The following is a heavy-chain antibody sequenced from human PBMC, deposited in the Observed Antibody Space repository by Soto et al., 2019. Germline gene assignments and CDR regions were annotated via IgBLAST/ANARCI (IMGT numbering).Heavy chain of an antibody. CDR1: GGSVSSGSYY. CDR2: IYYSGAT. Sequence: QVQLQESGPGLVKPSETLSLTCTVSGGSVSSGSYYWSWIRQPPGKGLEWIGHIYYSGATNYNPSLTSRVTISVDTSKNQFSLRLSSVTAADTAVYHCGRGSHYDHSMDVWGQGTTVFVS. V-gene: IGHV4-61*01. J-gene: IGHJ6*02. CDR3: GRGSHYDHSMDV.